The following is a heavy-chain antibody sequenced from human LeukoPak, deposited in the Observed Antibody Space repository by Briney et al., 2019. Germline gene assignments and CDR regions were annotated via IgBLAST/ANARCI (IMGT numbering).Heavy chain of an antibody. V-gene: IGHV4-31*11. Sequence: SETLSLTCDVSGGSIDSTNWWNWVRQHPGKGLEWIGYIYYSGSTYYNPSLKSRVTISVDTSKNQFSLKLSSVTAADTAVYYCAGVTLYYFDYWGQGTLVTVSS. CDR1: GGSIDSTNW. D-gene: IGHD2-21*02. J-gene: IGHJ4*02. CDR2: IYYSGST. CDR3: AGVTLYYFDY.